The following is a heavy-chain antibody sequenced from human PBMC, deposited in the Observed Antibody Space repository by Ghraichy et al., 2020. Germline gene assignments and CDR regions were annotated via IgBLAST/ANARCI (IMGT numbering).Heavy chain of an antibody. CDR2: IYWNDDK. D-gene: IGHD2-8*02. J-gene: IGHJ6*02. CDR1: GFSLSTSGVG. CDR3: AHRPVGNGLLDYYYYGMDV. V-gene: IGHV2-5*01. Sequence: SGPTLVKPTQTLTLTCTFSGFSLSTSGVGVGWIRQPPGKALEWLALIYWNDDKRYSPSLKSRLTITKDTSKNQVVLTMTNMDPVDTATYYCAHRPVGNGLLDYYYYGMDVWGQGTTVTVSS.